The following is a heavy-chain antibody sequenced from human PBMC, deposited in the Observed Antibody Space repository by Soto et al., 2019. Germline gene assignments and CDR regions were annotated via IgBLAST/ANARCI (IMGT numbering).Heavy chain of an antibody. D-gene: IGHD6-13*01. CDR2: ISGSGGST. V-gene: IGHV3-23*01. J-gene: IGHJ4*02. CDR1: GFTFSDYY. Sequence: SCAASGFTFSDYYMSWVRQAPGKGLEWVSAISGSGGSTYYADSVKGRFTISRDNSKNTLYLQMNSLRAEDTAVYYCAKGTYSSSWAYFDYWGQGTLVTVSS. CDR3: AKGTYSSSWAYFDY.